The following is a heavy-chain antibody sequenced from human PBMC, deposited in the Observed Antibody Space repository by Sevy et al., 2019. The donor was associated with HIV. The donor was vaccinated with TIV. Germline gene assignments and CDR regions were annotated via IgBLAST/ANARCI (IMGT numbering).Heavy chain of an antibody. Sequence: SETLSLTCNVSGDSFSSYYWNWIRQPPGKGLEWVGRIYASGSTNYNPSLKSGVTMSLDRSKNQFSLELSYVAAADTAVYYCARGATALDYWGQGTLVTVSS. J-gene: IGHJ4*02. CDR2: IYASGST. V-gene: IGHV4-4*07. CDR1: GDSFSSYY. D-gene: IGHD2-2*03. CDR3: ARGATALDY.